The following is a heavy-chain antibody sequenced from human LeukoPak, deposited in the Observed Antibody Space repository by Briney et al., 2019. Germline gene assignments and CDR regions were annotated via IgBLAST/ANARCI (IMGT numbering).Heavy chain of an antibody. J-gene: IGHJ4*02. D-gene: IGHD3-9*01. V-gene: IGHV1-18*01. CDR2: ISAYNDNT. Sequence: ASVNVSCKASGYTFTSYGISWVRQAPGQGLEWMGWISAYNDNTNYAQKLQGRVTMTTDTSTSTAYMELRSLRSDDTAVYYCARVHYDILTGYSYLYYWGQGTLVTVSS. CDR3: ARVHYDILTGYSYLYY. CDR1: GYTFTSYG.